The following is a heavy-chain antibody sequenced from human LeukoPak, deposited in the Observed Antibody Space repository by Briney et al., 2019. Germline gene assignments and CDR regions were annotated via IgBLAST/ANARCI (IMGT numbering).Heavy chain of an antibody. CDR3: ARGFAYFDP. V-gene: IGHV4-34*01. D-gene: IGHD3-9*01. CDR1: GGSFSGYY. CDR2: INHSGST. J-gene: IGHJ5*02. Sequence: SETLSLTCAVSGGSFSGYYWSWIRQPPGKGLEWIGEINHSGSTNYNPSLKSRVTISVDTSKNQFSLKLSSVTAADTAVYYCARGFAYFDPWGQGTLVTVSS.